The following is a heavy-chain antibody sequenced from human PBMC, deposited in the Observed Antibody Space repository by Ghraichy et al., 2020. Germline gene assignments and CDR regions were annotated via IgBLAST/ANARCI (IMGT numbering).Heavy chain of an antibody. CDR3: ARGRGLGYCSSTSCYPLRDAFDI. Sequence: ASVKVSCKASGYTFTSYDINWVRQATGQGLEWMGWMNPNSGNTGYAQKFQGRVTMTRNTSISTAYMELSSLRSEDTAVYYCARGRGLGYCSSTSCYPLRDAFDIWGQGTMVTVSS. CDR1: GYTFTSYD. V-gene: IGHV1-8*01. D-gene: IGHD2-2*01. CDR2: MNPNSGNT. J-gene: IGHJ3*02.